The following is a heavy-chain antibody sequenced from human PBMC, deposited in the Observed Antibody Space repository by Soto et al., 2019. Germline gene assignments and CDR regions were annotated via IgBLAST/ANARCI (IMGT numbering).Heavy chain of an antibody. CDR3: ARIKVKGATVVTP. D-gene: IGHD4-17*01. CDR1: CGSISSGDYY. V-gene: IGHV4-30-4*01. Sequence: SETLSLTCTVSCGSISSGDYYWSWIRQPPGKGLEWIGYIYYSGSTYYNPSLKSRVTISVDTSKNQFSLKLSSVTAADTAVYYCARIKVKGATVVTPWGQGTLVTVSS. J-gene: IGHJ4*02. CDR2: IYYSGST.